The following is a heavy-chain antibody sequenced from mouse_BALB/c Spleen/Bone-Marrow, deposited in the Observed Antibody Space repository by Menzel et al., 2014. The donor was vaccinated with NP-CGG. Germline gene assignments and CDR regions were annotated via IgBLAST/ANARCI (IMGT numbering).Heavy chain of an antibody. CDR1: GYSITSGYY. Sequence: VQLKDSGPGLVKPSQSLSLTCSVTGYSITSGYYWNWIRQFPGNKLEWMGYISYDGSNNYNPSLKNRISITRDTSKNQFFLKLNSVTTEDTATYYCARWLLHYYAMDYWGQGTSVTVSS. CDR3: ARWLLHYYAMDY. J-gene: IGHJ4*01. CDR2: ISYDGSN. D-gene: IGHD2-3*01. V-gene: IGHV3-6*02.